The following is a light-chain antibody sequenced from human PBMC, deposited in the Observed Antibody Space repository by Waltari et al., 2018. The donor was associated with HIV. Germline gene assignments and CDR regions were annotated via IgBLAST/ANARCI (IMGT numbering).Light chain of an antibody. V-gene: IGKV4-1*01. CDR2: WAS. Sequence: DIVMTQSPESLAVALGERATINCKSSQSVVYSSDNENYLDWYQQKPRQPPKLLMYWASHRGSGVPDRFSGSGSGTNFTRSISNVEAEDVAIYYCQQYRKTPWTFGQGTKLEVK. J-gene: IGKJ1*01. CDR1: QSVVYSSDNENY. CDR3: QQYRKTPWT.